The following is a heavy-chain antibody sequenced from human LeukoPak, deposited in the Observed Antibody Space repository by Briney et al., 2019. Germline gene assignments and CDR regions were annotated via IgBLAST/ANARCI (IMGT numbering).Heavy chain of an antibody. V-gene: IGHV1-69*01. CDR2: IIPIFGTA. CDR1: GGTFSSYA. CDR3: ARDQAYYDFWSGYLGTTPGDYYYYGMDV. Sequence: SVKVSCKASGGTFSSYAISWVRQAPGQGLEWMGGIIPIFGTANYAQKFQGRVTITADESTSTAYMELRSLRSDDTAVYYCARDQAYYDFWSGYLGTTPGDYYYYGMDVWGQGTTVTVSS. D-gene: IGHD3-3*01. J-gene: IGHJ6*02.